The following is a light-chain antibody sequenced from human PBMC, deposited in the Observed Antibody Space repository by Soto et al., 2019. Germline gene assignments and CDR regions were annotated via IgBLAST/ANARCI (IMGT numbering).Light chain of an antibody. CDR1: LSVSSSY. J-gene: IGKJ2*01. CDR3: HHYGSSPPYT. Sequence: EIVLTQSPGTLSLSPGERATLSCRASLSVSSSYLAWYQQKPGQAPRLLMYGASSRATGIPDRFSGSGFGTDFTLTISRLEPEDFAVYYCHHYGSSPPYTFGQGTKLEIK. V-gene: IGKV3-20*01. CDR2: GAS.